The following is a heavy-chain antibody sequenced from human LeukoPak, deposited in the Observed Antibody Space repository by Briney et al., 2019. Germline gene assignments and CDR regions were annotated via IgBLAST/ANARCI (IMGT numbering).Heavy chain of an antibody. V-gene: IGHV4-61*02. D-gene: IGHD3-9*01. CDR2: IYTSGST. CDR3: ARETYYDILTGYRYYYYYMDV. Sequence: SGTLSLTCTVSGGSISSGSYYWSWIRQPAGKGLEWIGRIYTSGSTNYNPSLKSRVTISVDTSKNQFSLKLSSVTAADTAVYYCARETYYDILTGYRYYYYYMDVWGKGTTVTISS. CDR1: GGSISSGSYY. J-gene: IGHJ6*03.